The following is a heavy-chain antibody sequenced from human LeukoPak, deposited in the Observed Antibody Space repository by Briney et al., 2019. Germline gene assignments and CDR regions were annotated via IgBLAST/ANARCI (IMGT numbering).Heavy chain of an antibody. J-gene: IGHJ4*02. CDR2: ISGSGGST. V-gene: IGHV3-23*01. Sequence: PGRSLRLSCAASGFTFSSYAMSWVRQAPGKGLEWVSAISGSGGSTYYADSVKGRFTISRDNSKNTLYLQMNSLRPDDTAVYYCARDPPNWGFGYWGQGTLVTVSS. CDR3: ARDPPNWGFGY. CDR1: GFTFSSYA. D-gene: IGHD7-27*01.